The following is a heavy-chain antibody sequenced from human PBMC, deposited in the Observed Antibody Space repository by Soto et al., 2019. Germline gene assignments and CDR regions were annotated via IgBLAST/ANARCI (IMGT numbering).Heavy chain of an antibody. CDR1: GYTFTSYG. CDR3: ARGRYGDY. Sequence: QVHLVQSGAEVKKPGASVKVSCKASGYTFTSYGITWVRQAPGQGLEWMGWISAHNGSTDDAQKLQGRVIVTRDTSTSTAYMELRSLRSDDTAVYYCARGRYGDYWGQGALVTVSS. V-gene: IGHV1-18*01. CDR2: ISAHNGST. D-gene: IGHD1-1*01. J-gene: IGHJ4*02.